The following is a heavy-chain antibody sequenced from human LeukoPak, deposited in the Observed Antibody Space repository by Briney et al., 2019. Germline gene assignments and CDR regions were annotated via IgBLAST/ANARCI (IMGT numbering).Heavy chain of an antibody. CDR1: GGSFSGYY. V-gene: IGHV4-34*01. Sequence: KPSETLSLTCAVYGGSFSGYYWSWIRQPPVKGLEWIGEINHSGSTNYNPSLKSRVTISVDTSKNQFSLKLSSVTAADTAVYYCARVRNTYYFDYWGQGTLVTVSS. D-gene: IGHD2/OR15-2a*01. CDR3: ARVRNTYYFDY. CDR2: INHSGST. J-gene: IGHJ4*02.